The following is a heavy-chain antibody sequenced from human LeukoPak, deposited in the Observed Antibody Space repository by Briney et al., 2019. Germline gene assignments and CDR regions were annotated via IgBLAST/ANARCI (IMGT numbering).Heavy chain of an antibody. CDR1: GLTFSVSA. Sequence: GGSQTLFCAPSGLTFSVSATHCARQASGSGREWVGRIISRANSYATTYGAAVKRSLTISRDNSKNTAYLQMNSLKTDDTALYYCVRRVDGPGGYCGMDVWGQGTAVTVSS. D-gene: IGHD3-16*01. V-gene: IGHV3-73*01. CDR3: VRRVDGPGGYCGMDV. CDR2: IISRANSYAT. J-gene: IGHJ6*02.